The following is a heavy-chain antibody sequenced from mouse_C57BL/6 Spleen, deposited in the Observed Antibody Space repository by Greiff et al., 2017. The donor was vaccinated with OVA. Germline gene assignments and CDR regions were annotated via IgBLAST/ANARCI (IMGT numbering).Heavy chain of an antibody. Sequence: VQLQQSGPELVKPGASVKISCKASGYAFSSSWMNWVKQRPGKGLEWIGRIYPGDGDTNYNGKFKGKATLTADKSSSTAYMQLSSLTSEDSAVYFCARRGQEYYFDYWGQGTTLTVSS. CDR1: GYAFSSSW. CDR3: ARRGQEYYFDY. V-gene: IGHV1-82*01. J-gene: IGHJ2*01. D-gene: IGHD3-3*01. CDR2: IYPGDGDT.